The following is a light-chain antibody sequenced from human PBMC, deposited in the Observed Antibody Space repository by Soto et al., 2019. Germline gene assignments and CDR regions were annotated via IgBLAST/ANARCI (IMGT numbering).Light chain of an antibody. CDR2: DVN. Sequence: QSVLGQPASVSGSFGQSISISCSGPNTDLGVYGYVSWYQHQPGKAPKLLIYDVNNRPSGISDRFSGSKSGDTASLTISGLQAEDEADYFCFSKISGFVYGFGTGTKVTVL. CDR3: FSKISGFVYG. V-gene: IGLV2-14*01. J-gene: IGLJ1*01. CDR1: NTDLGVYGY.